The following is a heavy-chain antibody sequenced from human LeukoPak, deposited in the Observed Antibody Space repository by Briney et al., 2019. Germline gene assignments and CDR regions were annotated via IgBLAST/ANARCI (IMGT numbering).Heavy chain of an antibody. D-gene: IGHD3-10*01. CDR3: ARERSIEVRGVTGRLSYYYYYMDV. CDR1: GGSISSSSYY. CDR2: IYYSGST. V-gene: IGHV4-39*07. Sequence: SETLSLTCTVSGGSISSSSYYWGWIRQPPGKGLEWIGSIYYSGSTYYNPSLKSRVTISVDTSKNQFSLKLSSVTAADTAVYYCARERSIEVRGVTGRLSYYYYYMDVWGKGTTVTISS. J-gene: IGHJ6*03.